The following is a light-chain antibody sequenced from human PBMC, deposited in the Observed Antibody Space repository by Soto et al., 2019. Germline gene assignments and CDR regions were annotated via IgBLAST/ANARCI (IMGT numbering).Light chain of an antibody. V-gene: IGKV3-15*01. CDR3: QQYNNWPPFT. Sequence: EIVMTQSPATLSVSPGERATLSCRASPSVSSNLAWYQQKPGQAPRLRIYGASTRATGIPARFSGSGSGTEFTLTISSLQSEDFAVYYGQQYNNWPPFTFGQGTRLEIK. CDR2: GAS. J-gene: IGKJ5*01. CDR1: PSVSSN.